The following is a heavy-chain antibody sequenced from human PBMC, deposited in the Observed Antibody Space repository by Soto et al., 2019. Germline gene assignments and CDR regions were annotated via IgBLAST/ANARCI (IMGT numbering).Heavy chain of an antibody. D-gene: IGHD6-19*01. J-gene: IGHJ6*03. Sequence: GGSLRLSCAASGFTFSNFAMSWVRHAPGKGLEWVSEITGSTGTTYYADSVKGRFIISRDNSKNTVHLQMNSLRAEDTAVYYCAKHTSSASYVMDVWGKGTTVTVSS. CDR2: ITGSTGTT. CDR3: AKHTSSASYVMDV. CDR1: GFTFSNFA. V-gene: IGHV3-23*01.